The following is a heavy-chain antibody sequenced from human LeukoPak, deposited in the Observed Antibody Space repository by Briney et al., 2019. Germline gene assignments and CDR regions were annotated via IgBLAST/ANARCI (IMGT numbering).Heavy chain of an antibody. CDR3: ARGVSSGWYYFDY. J-gene: IGHJ4*02. CDR2: ITSSGSTK. D-gene: IGHD6-19*01. V-gene: IGHV3-48*03. Sequence: GGSLSLSCAASGFTFSSYEMNWVRKAPGKRLEWVSYITSSGSTKYYADSVKGRFTISRDNAKNSLYLQMNSLRAEDTAVYYCARGVSSGWYYFDYWGQGTLVTVSS. CDR1: GFTFSSYE.